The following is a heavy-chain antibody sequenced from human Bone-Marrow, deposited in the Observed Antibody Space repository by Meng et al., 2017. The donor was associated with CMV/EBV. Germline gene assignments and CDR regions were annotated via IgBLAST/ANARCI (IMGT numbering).Heavy chain of an antibody. CDR2: VSYTGGYR. Sequence: GESLKISCAASGFTFSSYAMHWVRQAPGKGLEWVAVVSYTGGYRYSADSVKGRFTISRDNSKSTLFLQMNSLRAEDTAVYYCARLGYCSGGSCLPPWGQGTLVTVSS. V-gene: IGHV3-30*04. CDR3: ARLGYCSGGSCLPP. J-gene: IGHJ5*02. D-gene: IGHD2-15*01. CDR1: GFTFSSYA.